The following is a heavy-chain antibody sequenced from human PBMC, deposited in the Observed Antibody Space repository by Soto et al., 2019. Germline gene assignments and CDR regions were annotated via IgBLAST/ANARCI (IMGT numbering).Heavy chain of an antibody. CDR3: ARGGQDFWSGPFDY. Sequence: SETLSLTCTVSGGSISNYFCNWIRQPAGKGLEWIGRIDNSGSTNYNPSLKSRIAMSADTSRNQFSLKLNSVTAADTAVYYCARGGQDFWSGPFDYWGQGALVTVSS. CDR1: GGSISNYF. CDR2: IDNSGST. V-gene: IGHV4-4*07. D-gene: IGHD3-3*01. J-gene: IGHJ4*02.